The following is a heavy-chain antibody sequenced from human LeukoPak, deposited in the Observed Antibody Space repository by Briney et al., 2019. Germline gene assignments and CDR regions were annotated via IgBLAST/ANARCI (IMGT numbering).Heavy chain of an antibody. CDR1: GGSISSYY. Sequence: PSETLSLTCTVSGGSISSYYWSWIRQPQGKGLERIGHIYYSGSTNYNPSLKSRVTISIDTSKNQFSLKLSSVTAADTAVYYCARSRDGYNLKPDYFDYWGQGTLVTVSS. V-gene: IGHV4-59*01. J-gene: IGHJ4*02. CDR2: IYYSGST. D-gene: IGHD5-24*01. CDR3: ARSRDGYNLKPDYFDY.